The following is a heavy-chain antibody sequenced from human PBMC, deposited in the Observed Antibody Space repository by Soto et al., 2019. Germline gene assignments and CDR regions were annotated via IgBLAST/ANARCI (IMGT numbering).Heavy chain of an antibody. CDR3: ARDGGVAIVAY. J-gene: IGHJ4*02. V-gene: IGHV1-46*01. Sequence: QVQLVQSGAEVKKPGASVKVSCKASGYTFTSYYMHWVRQAPGQGLEWMGIINPSGGSTSYAQKSQGRVTMARDSATSTVYMELSSLRSEDTAVYYCARDGGVAIVAYWGQGTLVTVSS. CDR1: GYTFTSYY. CDR2: INPSGGST. D-gene: IGHD5-12*01.